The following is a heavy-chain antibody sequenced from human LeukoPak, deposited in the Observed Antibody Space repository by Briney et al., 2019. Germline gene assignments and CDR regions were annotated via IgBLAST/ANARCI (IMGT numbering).Heavy chain of an antibody. CDR1: EFTFSSYW. CDR2: IKQDGSEK. Sequence: GGSLRLSCAASEFTFSSYWMSWVRQAPGKGLEWVANIKQDGSEKYYVDSVKGRFTISRDNAKNSLYLQMNSLRAEDTAVYYCASRGYYDFWSGRVGAFDIWGQGTMVTVSS. V-gene: IGHV3-7*01. J-gene: IGHJ3*02. D-gene: IGHD3-3*01. CDR3: ASRGYYDFWSGRVGAFDI.